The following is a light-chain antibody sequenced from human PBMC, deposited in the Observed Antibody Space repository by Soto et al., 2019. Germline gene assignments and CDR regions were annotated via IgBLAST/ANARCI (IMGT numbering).Light chain of an antibody. CDR1: SSNIGSNT. Sequence: QPVLTQPPSASGTPGQRVTISCSGSSSNIGSNTVNWYQHLPGAAPKLLIQSNDQRPSGVPDRFSGSQSGTSASLAISGLRSEDEADYYCAVWDDRLNGYVFGTGTKLTVL. V-gene: IGLV1-44*01. J-gene: IGLJ1*01. CDR3: AVWDDRLNGYV. CDR2: SND.